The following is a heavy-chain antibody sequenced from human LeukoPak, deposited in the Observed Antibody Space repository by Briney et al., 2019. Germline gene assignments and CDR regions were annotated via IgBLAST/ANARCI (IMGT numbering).Heavy chain of an antibody. CDR1: GGSISSSSYY. CDR2: IYYSGST. CDR3: ASEGRGKDAFDI. V-gene: IGHV4-39*07. D-gene: IGHD5-24*01. J-gene: IGHJ3*02. Sequence: PSETLSLTCTVSGGSISSSSYYWGWIRQPPGKGLEWIGSIYYSGSTYYNPSLKSRVTISVDTSKNQFSLKLSSVTAADTAVYYCASEGRGKDAFDIWGQGTMVTVSS.